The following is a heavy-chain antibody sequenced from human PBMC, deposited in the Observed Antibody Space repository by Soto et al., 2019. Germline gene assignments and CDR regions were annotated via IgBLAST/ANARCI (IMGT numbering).Heavy chain of an antibody. CDR1: GFTFSSYG. V-gene: IGHV3-30*18. Sequence: GGSLRLSCAASGFTFSSYGMHWVRQAPGKGLEWVAVISYDGSNKYYAVSVKGRFTISRDNSKNTLYLQMNSLRAEDTAVYYCAKEGPYSSGPYGMDVWGQGTTVTVSS. D-gene: IGHD6-19*01. J-gene: IGHJ6*02. CDR2: ISYDGSNK. CDR3: AKEGPYSSGPYGMDV.